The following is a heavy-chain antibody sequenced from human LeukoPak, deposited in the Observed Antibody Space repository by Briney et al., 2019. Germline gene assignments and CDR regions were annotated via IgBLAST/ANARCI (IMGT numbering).Heavy chain of an antibody. D-gene: IGHD2-15*01. CDR2: ISRGGDVT. V-gene: IGHV3-23*01. CDR1: GFTFSTYA. CDR3: AARPGEVAVPYDY. Sequence: GGSLRLSCAASGFTFSTYAMSWVRQAPGKGLEWVSLISRGGDVTYYADSVKGRFTISRDSSKNTLYLQMHSLRAEDTAVYYCAARPGEVAVPYDYWGQGTLVTVSS. J-gene: IGHJ4*02.